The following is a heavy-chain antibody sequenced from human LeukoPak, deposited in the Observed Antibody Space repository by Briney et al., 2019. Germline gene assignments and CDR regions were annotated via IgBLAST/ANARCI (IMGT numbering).Heavy chain of an antibody. J-gene: IGHJ6*04. CDR1: GFTFSSYA. V-gene: IGHV3-30*04. D-gene: IGHD3-10*01. CDR3: ARVEVREGYGSGNSYYYYGMDV. CDR2: ITYDGSNK. Sequence: LPGGSLRLSCAASGFTFSSYAMHWVRQAPGKGLEWVADITYDGSNKYYADSVKGRFTISRDNSKNTLYLQMNSLRAEDTAVYYCARVEVREGYGSGNSYYYYGMDVWGKGTTVTVSS.